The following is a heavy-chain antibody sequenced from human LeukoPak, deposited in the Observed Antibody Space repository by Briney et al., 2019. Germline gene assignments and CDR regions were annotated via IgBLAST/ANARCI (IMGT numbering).Heavy chain of an antibody. D-gene: IGHD2-2*01. J-gene: IGHJ6*03. Sequence: RAGGSLRLSCAASGFTFSSYAMNWVRQAPGKGLEWVSTLSTGGGTAYYADSAQGRFTISRDNSKSTLYLQMNSLGAEDTAMYYCAKGTSWINPYYYMDVWGKGTTVTVSS. V-gene: IGHV3-23*01. CDR3: AKGTSWINPYYYMDV. CDR2: LSTGGGTA. CDR1: GFTFSSYA.